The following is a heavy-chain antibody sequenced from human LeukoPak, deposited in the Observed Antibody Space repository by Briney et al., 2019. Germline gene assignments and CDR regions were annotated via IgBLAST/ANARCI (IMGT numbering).Heavy chain of an antibody. CDR3: AGLIRPGWFDP. V-gene: IGHV4-61*02. D-gene: IGHD1-14*01. J-gene: IGHJ5*02. CDR1: GGSISSASYY. CDR2: IYISGST. Sequence: SQTLSLTCTVSGGSISSASYYWSWIRQPAGKGLEWIGRIYISGSTNYKSSLKSRVTISVDTSKNQFSLKLSSVTAADTAVYYCAGLIRPGWFDPWGQGTLVTVSS.